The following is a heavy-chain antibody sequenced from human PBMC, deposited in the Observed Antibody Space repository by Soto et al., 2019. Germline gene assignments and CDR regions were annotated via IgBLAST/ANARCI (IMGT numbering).Heavy chain of an antibody. J-gene: IGHJ3*02. CDR2: ISGSGGST. CDR3: ARDMYGSGSYYEAFDI. V-gene: IGHV3-23*01. Sequence: EVQLLESGGGLVQPGGSLRLSCAASGFTFSSYAMSWVRQAPGKGLEWVSAISGSGGSTYYADSVKGRFTISRDNSKNTLYLQMNSLRAEDTAIYYCARDMYGSGSYYEAFDILGQGTMVNVSS. D-gene: IGHD3-10*01. CDR1: GFTFSSYA.